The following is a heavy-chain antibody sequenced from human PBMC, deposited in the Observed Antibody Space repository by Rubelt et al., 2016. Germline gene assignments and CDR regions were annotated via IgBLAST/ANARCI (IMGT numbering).Heavy chain of an antibody. Sequence: QVQLVQSGAEVKKPGASVKVSCKASGYTFTSYDINWVRQATGQGLEWMGWMNPNSGNTGYAQKFQGRVTMTRNTSISTDYMELSSLRSEDTAVDYCARLSITSFGVVVYYYGMDVWGQGTTVTVSS. J-gene: IGHJ6*02. D-gene: IGHD3-3*01. CDR3: ARLSITSFGVVVYYYGMDV. V-gene: IGHV1-8*01. CDR2: MNPNSGNT. CDR1: GYTFTSYD.